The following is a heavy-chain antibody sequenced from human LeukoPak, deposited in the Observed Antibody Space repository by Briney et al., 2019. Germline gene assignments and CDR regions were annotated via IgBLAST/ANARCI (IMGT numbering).Heavy chain of an antibody. J-gene: IGHJ4*02. CDR3: ARLGYCSSTSCYADY. D-gene: IGHD2-2*01. Sequence: PGGSLRLSCAASGFTFSDYYMSWIRQAPGKGLEWVSYISSSGSTIYYADSVKGRFTISRDNAKNSLYLQMNSLRAEDTAVYYCARLGYCSSTSCYADYWGQGTLVTVSS. V-gene: IGHV3-11*04. CDR1: GFTFSDYY. CDR2: ISSSGSTI.